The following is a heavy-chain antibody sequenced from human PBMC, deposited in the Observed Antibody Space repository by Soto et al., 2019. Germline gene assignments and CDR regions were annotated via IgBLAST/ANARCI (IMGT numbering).Heavy chain of an antibody. CDR2: ISGSGGGT. Sequence: GGSLRLSCAASGFTFSTYAMNWVRQAPGKGLEWVSTISGSGGGTYFADSVKGRFTISRDNSKNTLFLQLNGLRVEDTAIYYCAILSPVLRYFDWLTPVADYWGQGTLVTVSS. CDR1: GFTFSTYA. D-gene: IGHD3-9*01. CDR3: AILSPVLRYFDWLTPVADY. V-gene: IGHV3-23*01. J-gene: IGHJ4*02.